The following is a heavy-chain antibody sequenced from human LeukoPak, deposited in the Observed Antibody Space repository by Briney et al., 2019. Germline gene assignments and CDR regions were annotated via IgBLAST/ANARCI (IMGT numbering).Heavy chain of an antibody. J-gene: IGHJ4*02. V-gene: IGHV4-34*01. Sequence: SETLSLTCAVYGGSFSGYYWSWIREPPGKGLEWNGEINNSGSTNYNPSLKSRVTISVATSKNQFSLKLSSVTAADTAVYYCARDRYYYGSGSYPPLYYWGQGTLVTVSS. CDR2: INNSGST. CDR1: GGSFSGYY. D-gene: IGHD3-10*01. CDR3: ARDRYYYGSGSYPPLYY.